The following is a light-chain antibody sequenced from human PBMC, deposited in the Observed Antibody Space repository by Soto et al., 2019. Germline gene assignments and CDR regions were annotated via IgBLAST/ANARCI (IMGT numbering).Light chain of an antibody. CDR2: ENN. CDR1: SSNIGNNY. V-gene: IGLV1-51*02. J-gene: IGLJ1*01. CDR3: GTWENSCSLPYA. Sequence: QSVLTQQPSVSAAPGQKVTISCSGRSSNIGNNYVSWYQQLPGTAPKLLIFENNKQPSGIPDRFSASKSGTSATLAITGHQVGAAPDYYWGTWENSCSLPYALGPGTKVT.